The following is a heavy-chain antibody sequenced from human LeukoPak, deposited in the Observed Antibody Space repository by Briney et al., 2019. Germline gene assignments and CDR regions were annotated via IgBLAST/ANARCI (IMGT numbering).Heavy chain of an antibody. J-gene: IGHJ4*02. CDR3: ARVSSGSYYRLFDY. D-gene: IGHD1-26*01. V-gene: IGHV1-18*01. CDR2: ISAYNGNT. Sequence: VTVSCKASGYTFTSYGISWVRQAPGQGLEWMGWISAYNGNTNYAQKLQGRVTMTTDTSTSTAYMELRSLRSDDTAVYYCARVSSGSYYRLFDYWGQGTLVTVSS. CDR1: GYTFTSYG.